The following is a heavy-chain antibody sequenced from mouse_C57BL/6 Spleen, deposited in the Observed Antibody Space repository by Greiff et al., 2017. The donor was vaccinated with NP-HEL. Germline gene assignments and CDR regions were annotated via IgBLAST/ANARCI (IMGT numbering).Heavy chain of an antibody. Sequence: EVQLQQSGPELVKPGASVKISCKASGYTFTDYYMNWVKQSHGKSLEWIGDINPNNGGTSYNQKFKGKATLTVDKSSSTAYMELRSLTSEDSAVYYCARTVYDYDGFAYWGQGTLVTVSA. CDR2: INPNNGGT. V-gene: IGHV1-26*01. CDR3: ARTVYDYDGFAY. CDR1: GYTFTDYY. D-gene: IGHD2-4*01. J-gene: IGHJ3*01.